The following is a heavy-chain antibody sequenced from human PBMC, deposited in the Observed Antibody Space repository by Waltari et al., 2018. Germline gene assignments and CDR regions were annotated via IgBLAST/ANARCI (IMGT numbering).Heavy chain of an antibody. V-gene: IGHV4-31*03. CDR1: GGSISSGGYY. Sequence: QVQLQESGPGLVKPSQTLSLTCTVSGGSISSGGYYCSWIRQHPGKGLEWLGYIYHSGSTYAHPSLKSRVTISVDRSKNQFSLKLSSVTAADTAVYYCARVKPRYYYYGMDVWGQGTTVTVSS. J-gene: IGHJ6*02. CDR2: IYHSGST. CDR3: ARVKPRYYYYGMDV.